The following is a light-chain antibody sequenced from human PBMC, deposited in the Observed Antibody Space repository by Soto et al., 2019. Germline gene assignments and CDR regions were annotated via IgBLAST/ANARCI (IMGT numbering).Light chain of an antibody. CDR1: QSVLYNSTNKSY. Sequence: DIEMTQSPDSLAVSLGESANIDCKSSQSVLYNSTNKSYLAWYQQRLGQPAKLLIYWASTRESGVTDRFSGSGSGTDFPLTISSLQAEDVALYYCQPYYYTPLTVGGGTQVEIK. J-gene: IGKJ4*01. CDR3: QPYYYTPLT. CDR2: WAS. V-gene: IGKV4-1*01.